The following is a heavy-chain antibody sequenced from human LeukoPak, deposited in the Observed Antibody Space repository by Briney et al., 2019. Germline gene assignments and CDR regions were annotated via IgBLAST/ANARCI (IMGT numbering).Heavy chain of an antibody. J-gene: IGHJ6*03. D-gene: IGHD1-26*01. Sequence: GRSLRLSCAASGFTFSSYEMNWVRQAPGKGLDLVSYISSSGSTIYDADSVEGRFTISRDNAKKSLYLQMNSLRAEDTAVYYCARVRQVRGSYSTGFGYYYYYMDVWGKGTTVTVSS. CDR2: ISSSGSTI. CDR3: ARVRQVRGSYSTGFGYYYYYMDV. V-gene: IGHV3-48*03. CDR1: GFTFSSYE.